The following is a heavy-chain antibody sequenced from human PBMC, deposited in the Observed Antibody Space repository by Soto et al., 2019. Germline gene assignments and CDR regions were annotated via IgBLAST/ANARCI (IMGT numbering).Heavy chain of an antibody. J-gene: IGHJ6*02. Sequence: GASVKVSCKASGGTFSSYAISWVRQAPGQGLEWMGRIIPFIGTANYAQKFQGRVTITADESTSTAYMELTSLRSEDTAVYYCARVVVTTVPASYYYGMDVWGQGTTVRVSS. CDR2: IIPFIGTA. D-gene: IGHD4-4*01. CDR3: ARVVVTTVPASYYYGMDV. V-gene: IGHV1-69*11. CDR1: GGTFSSYA.